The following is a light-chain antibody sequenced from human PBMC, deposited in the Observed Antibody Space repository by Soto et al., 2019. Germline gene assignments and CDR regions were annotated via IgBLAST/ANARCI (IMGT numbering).Light chain of an antibody. CDR1: SSDIGNYNY. Sequence: QSALTQPASVSGSPGQSITISCTGTSSDIGNYNYVSWYQQHPGKAPKLMIYEVSNRPSRISNRFSGSKSGNTASLTISGLQAEDEADYYCCSYTSSSTLVVFGGGTKLTVL. J-gene: IGLJ2*01. CDR3: CSYTSSSTLVV. V-gene: IGLV2-14*01. CDR2: EVS.